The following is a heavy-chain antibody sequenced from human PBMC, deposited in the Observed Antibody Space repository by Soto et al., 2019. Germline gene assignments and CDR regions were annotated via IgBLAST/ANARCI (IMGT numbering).Heavy chain of an antibody. CDR2: IYPGDSDT. V-gene: IGHV5-51*01. J-gene: IGHJ6*02. CDR3: ARQAARHTGHYYYYGMDV. CDR1: GYSFTSYW. Sequence: PGESLKISCKGSGYSFTSYWIGWVRQMPGKGLEWMGIIYPGDSDTRYSPSFQGQVTISADKSISTAYLQWSSLKASDTAMYYCARQAARHTGHYYYYGMDVWGQGTTVTVSS. D-gene: IGHD6-6*01.